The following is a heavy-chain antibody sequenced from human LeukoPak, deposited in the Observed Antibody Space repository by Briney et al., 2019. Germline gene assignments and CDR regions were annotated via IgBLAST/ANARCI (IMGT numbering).Heavy chain of an antibody. CDR2: ISVSGGST. V-gene: IGHV3-23*01. Sequence: PGRTLRLSRAASGFTFSSYAMSWVRQAPGKGLEWVSAISVSGGSTYYADPAKGRFTISRDNPKNTLYLQMNSLRAEDTAVYYCAKDSIAAYYYYMDVWGKGTTVTVSS. J-gene: IGHJ6*03. D-gene: IGHD6-13*01. CDR3: AKDSIAAYYYYMDV. CDR1: GFTFSSYA.